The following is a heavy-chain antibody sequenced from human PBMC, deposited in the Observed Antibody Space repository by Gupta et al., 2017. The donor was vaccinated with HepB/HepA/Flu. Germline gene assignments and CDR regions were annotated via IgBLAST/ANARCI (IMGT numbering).Heavy chain of an antibody. J-gene: IGHJ4*02. CDR3: ARHVGDSKYYFDF. Sequence: QLQLQESGPGLVKPSETLSLTCTVSGASVRSGSDNWGWIRQSPGKGLEWIGSIYYTGITYYSPSLKSRVTISIDTSKNQFSLKLSSVTAADTAVYYCARHVGDSKYYFDFWGQGILVTVSS. CDR2: IYYTGIT. D-gene: IGHD3-16*01. CDR1: GASVRSGSDN. V-gene: IGHV4-39*01.